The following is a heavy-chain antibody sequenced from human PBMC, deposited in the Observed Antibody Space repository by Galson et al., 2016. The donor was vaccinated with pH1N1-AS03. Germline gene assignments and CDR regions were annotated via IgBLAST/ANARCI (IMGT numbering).Heavy chain of an antibody. CDR3: VRPSSGSFRY. J-gene: IGHJ4*02. Sequence: SLRLSCAASGFPFSGYEMNWVRQAPGKGLECISYISYSGDTENYADSVKGRFSISRDNAKNSLYLQMSALRPEDTAVYYCVRPSSGSFRYWGPGTLVTVSS. V-gene: IGHV3-48*03. D-gene: IGHD1-26*01. CDR1: GFPFSGYE. CDR2: ISYSGDTE.